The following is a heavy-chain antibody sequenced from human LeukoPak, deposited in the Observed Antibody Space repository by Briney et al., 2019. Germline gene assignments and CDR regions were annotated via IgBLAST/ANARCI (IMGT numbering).Heavy chain of an antibody. CDR2: IKEDGSEK. Sequence: GGSLRLSCAASGFISSSYWTSWVRQAPGKGLEWVANIKEDGSEKDYVDSVKGRFTSSRENAKNSLYLQMNSLRAEDTAVYYCARDVIARNYYYYMDVWGKGTTVTVSS. V-gene: IGHV3-7*01. D-gene: IGHD2-15*01. CDR3: ARDVIARNYYYYMDV. CDR1: GFISSSYW. J-gene: IGHJ6*03.